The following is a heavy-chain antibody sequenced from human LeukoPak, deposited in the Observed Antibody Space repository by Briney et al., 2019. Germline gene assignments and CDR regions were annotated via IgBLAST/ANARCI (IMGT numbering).Heavy chain of an antibody. Sequence: GGSLRLSCAASGFNFYNYAMLWVRQAPGKGLEWVAGIGGSVGGTYYADSVKGRFTISRDNSKNTLYLQMNSLRAEDTAVYYCARDLSTRQLIDYWGQGTLVTVSS. CDR1: GFNFYNYA. CDR2: IGGSVGGT. J-gene: IGHJ4*02. CDR3: ARDLSTRQLIDY. V-gene: IGHV3-23*01. D-gene: IGHD5/OR15-5a*01.